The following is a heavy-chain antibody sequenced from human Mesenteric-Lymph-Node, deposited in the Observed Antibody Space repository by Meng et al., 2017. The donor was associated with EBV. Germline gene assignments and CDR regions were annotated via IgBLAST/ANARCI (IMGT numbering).Heavy chain of an antibody. V-gene: IGHV4-30-4*01. Sequence: QVQLQESGPGLVKPSXXLSLTCAVSGGSISSGGYYWSWIRQPPGKGLEWIGYIYYSGSTYYNPSLKSRVTISVDTSKNQFSLKLSSVTAADTAVYYCARGATYYYDSGGYFDLWGRGTLVTVSS. CDR2: IYYSGST. CDR1: GGSISSGGYY. J-gene: IGHJ2*01. D-gene: IGHD3-22*01. CDR3: ARGATYYYDSGGYFDL.